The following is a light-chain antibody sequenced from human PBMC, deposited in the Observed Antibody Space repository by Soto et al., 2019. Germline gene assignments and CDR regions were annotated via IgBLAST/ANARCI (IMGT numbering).Light chain of an antibody. CDR3: CSFAGGLFV. CDR1: NSNIGSHNY. Sequence: QSALTQPRSVSGSPGQAVTVSCTGSNSNIGSHNYVSWYQQHPGKAPKLLLHDVTERPSGVPGRFSGSKSGNTASLTISGLQAEDEADYFCCSFAGGLFVFGSGTKVTGL. V-gene: IGLV2-11*01. J-gene: IGLJ1*01. CDR2: DVT.